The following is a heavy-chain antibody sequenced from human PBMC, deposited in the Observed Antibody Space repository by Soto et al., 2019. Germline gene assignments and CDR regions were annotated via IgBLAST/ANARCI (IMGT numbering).Heavy chain of an antibody. CDR3: ARGRGLEVAEYYFEY. CDR2: ISHSGTT. V-gene: IGHV4-4*02. CDR1: GGSISSSNW. D-gene: IGHD6-19*01. J-gene: IGHJ4*02. Sequence: SETLSLTCAVSGGSISSSNWLSWVRQPPGKGLEWIGEISHSGTTSYNPSLRSRVTVSVDTSKNQFSLRLNSVTAADTAVYYCARGRGLEVAEYYFEYWGRGALVTVSS.